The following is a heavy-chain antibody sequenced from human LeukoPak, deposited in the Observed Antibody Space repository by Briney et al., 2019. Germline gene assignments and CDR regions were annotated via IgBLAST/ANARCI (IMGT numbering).Heavy chain of an antibody. CDR1: GFTFSSFA. V-gene: IGHV3-23*01. D-gene: IGHD3-10*01. Sequence: SGGSLRLSCAASGFTFSSFAMSWVRQAPGKGLEWVSGIGGSGGSTYYADSVKGRFTISRDNSKNTLYLQMNSLRADDTAVYYCAKQHAATGGYFDYWGQGTLVTVSS. CDR2: IGGSGGST. J-gene: IGHJ4*02. CDR3: AKQHAATGGYFDY.